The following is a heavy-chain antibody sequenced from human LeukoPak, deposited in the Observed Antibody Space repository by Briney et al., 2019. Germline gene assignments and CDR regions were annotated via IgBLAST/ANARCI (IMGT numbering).Heavy chain of an antibody. CDR2: ISGSGGST. V-gene: IGHV3-23*01. D-gene: IGHD3-9*01. CDR3: AKVLTGYYMGIDY. Sequence: GGSLRLSCAASGFTFSSYGMHWVRQAPGKGLEWVSAISGSGGSTYYADSVKGRFTISRDNSKNTLYLQMNSLRAEDTAVYYCAKVLTGYYMGIDYWGQGTLVTVSS. CDR1: GFTFSSYG. J-gene: IGHJ4*02.